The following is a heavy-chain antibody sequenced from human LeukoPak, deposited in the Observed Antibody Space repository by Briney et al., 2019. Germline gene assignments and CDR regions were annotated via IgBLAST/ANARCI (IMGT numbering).Heavy chain of an antibody. V-gene: IGHV4-30-2*01. CDR3: ARDGSIRGYYYGMDV. D-gene: IGHD1-26*01. J-gene: IGHJ6*02. CDR2: IYHSGST. CDR1: GGSISSGGYS. Sequence: SETLSLTCAVSGGSISSGGYSWSWIRQPPGKGLEWLGYIYHSGSTYYNPSLKSRVTISVDRSKNQVSLKLSSVTAADTAVYYCARDGSIRGYYYGMDVWGQGTTVTVSS.